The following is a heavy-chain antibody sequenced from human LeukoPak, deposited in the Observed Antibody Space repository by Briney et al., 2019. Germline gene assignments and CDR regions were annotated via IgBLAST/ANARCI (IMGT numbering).Heavy chain of an antibody. Sequence: ASVKVSCKASGYTFTGYYMHWVRQAPGQGLEWMGWINPNSGGTNYAQKFQGRVTMTRDTSISTAYMEPSRLRSDDTAVYYCARVYNWNYVDWFDPWGQGTLVIVSS. V-gene: IGHV1-2*02. CDR2: INPNSGGT. CDR3: ARVYNWNYVDWFDP. D-gene: IGHD1-7*01. CDR1: GYTFTGYY. J-gene: IGHJ5*02.